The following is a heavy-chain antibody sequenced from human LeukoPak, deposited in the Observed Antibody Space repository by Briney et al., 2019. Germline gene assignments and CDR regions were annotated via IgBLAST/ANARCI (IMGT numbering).Heavy chain of an antibody. Sequence: PGGSLRLSCAASGFTFSDYGMHWVRQAPGKGLEWVAFIRYDGSNKYYADSVKGRFTISRDNSKNTLYLQMNSLRAEDTAVYYCARDPTSSGSGSYYGDAFDIWGQGTMVTVSS. CDR3: ARDPTSSGSGSYYGDAFDI. CDR1: GFTFSDYG. D-gene: IGHD1-26*01. J-gene: IGHJ3*02. CDR2: IRYDGSNK. V-gene: IGHV3-30*02.